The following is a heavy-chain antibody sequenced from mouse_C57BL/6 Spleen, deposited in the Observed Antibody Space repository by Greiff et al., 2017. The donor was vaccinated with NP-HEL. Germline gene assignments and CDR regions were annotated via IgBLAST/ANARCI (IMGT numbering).Heavy chain of an antibody. CDR2: IDPSDSYT. CDR3: AIPTVVASMDY. CDR1: GYTFTSYW. V-gene: IGHV1-69*01. J-gene: IGHJ4*01. D-gene: IGHD1-1*01. Sequence: VQLQQSGAELVMPGASVKLSCKASGYTFTSYWMHWVKQRPGQGLEWIGEIDPSDSYTNYNQKFKGKSTLTVDKSSSTAYMQLSSLTSEDSAVYYCAIPTVVASMDYWGQGTSVTVSS.